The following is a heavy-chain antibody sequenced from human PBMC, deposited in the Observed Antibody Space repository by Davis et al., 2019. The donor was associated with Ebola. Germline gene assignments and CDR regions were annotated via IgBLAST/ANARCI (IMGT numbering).Heavy chain of an antibody. CDR2: ISGSGGST. D-gene: IGHD3-10*01. CDR3: ARGGLWFGETYYFDY. J-gene: IGHJ4*02. Sequence: GESLKISCAASGFTFSSYAMSWVRQAPGKGLEWVSAISGSGGSTYYADSVKGRFTISRDNAKNSLYLQMNSLRAEDTAVYYCARGGLWFGETYYFDYWGQGTLVTVSS. V-gene: IGHV3-23*01. CDR1: GFTFSSYA.